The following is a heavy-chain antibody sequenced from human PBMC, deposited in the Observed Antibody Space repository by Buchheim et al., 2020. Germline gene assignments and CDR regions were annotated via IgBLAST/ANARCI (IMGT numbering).Heavy chain of an antibody. D-gene: IGHD1-26*01. CDR3: AREGAVPGVVGATGYFDL. CDR1: GVTFSSYE. CDR2: ISGSGGTI. Sequence: EVQLVESGGGLVQPGGSLRLSCAGSGVTFSSYEMNWVRQAPGKGLEWVSYISGSGGTIYYSDSVEGRFTISRDNARNSLYLQMNSLRAEDTAVYYCAREGAVPGVVGATGYFDLWGRGTL. V-gene: IGHV3-48*03. J-gene: IGHJ2*01.